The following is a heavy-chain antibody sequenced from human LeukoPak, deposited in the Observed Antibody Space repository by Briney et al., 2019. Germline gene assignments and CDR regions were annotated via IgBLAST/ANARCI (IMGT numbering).Heavy chain of an antibody. CDR1: EFTFSGHG. D-gene: IGHD1-20*01. V-gene: IGHV3-21*01. CDR3: AKIGVIGKWYFDL. CDR2: ISSSSSYI. J-gene: IGHJ2*01. Sequence: GGSLRLSCEASEFTFSGHGMSWVRLAPGKGLEWVSSISSSSSYIYYADSVKGRFTISRDNAKNSLYLQMNSLRAEDTAVYYCAKIGVIGKWYFDLWGRGALVTVS.